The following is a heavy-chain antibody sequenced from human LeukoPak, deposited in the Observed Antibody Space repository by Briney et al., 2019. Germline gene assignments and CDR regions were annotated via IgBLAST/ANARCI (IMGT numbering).Heavy chain of an antibody. J-gene: IGHJ4*02. CDR3: ARGGNRFGGFYFDY. CDR2: IHHSGRS. CDR1: ADSLSSGGHY. Sequence: SQTLSLTCTVSADSLSSGGHYWAWIRQFPGKGLESIGFIHHSGRSRHNPSLKDRIAISVDTSRTQFALKLSSVTAADTAMYYCARGGNRFGGFYFDYWGQGIQVIVSS. D-gene: IGHD3-10*01. V-gene: IGHV4-31*03.